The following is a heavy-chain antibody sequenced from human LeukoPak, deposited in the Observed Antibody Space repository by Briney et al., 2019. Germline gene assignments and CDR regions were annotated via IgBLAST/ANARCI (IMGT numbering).Heavy chain of an antibody. V-gene: IGHV3-53*01. D-gene: IGHD3-3*01. Sequence: PGGSLRLSCAASGFTVSSNYMSWVRQAPGKGLEWVSVIYTGGSTYYADSVKGRLTISRDDSKNTLYLQMNSLRAEDTAVYYCARGDFWSGPPYFDYWGQGTLVTVSS. CDR1: GFTVSSNY. CDR3: ARGDFWSGPPYFDY. CDR2: IYTGGST. J-gene: IGHJ4*02.